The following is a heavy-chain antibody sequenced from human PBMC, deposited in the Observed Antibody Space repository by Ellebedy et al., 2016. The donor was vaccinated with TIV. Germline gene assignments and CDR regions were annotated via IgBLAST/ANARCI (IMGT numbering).Heavy chain of an antibody. D-gene: IGHD3-9*01. CDR2: IIPILGIA. V-gene: IGHV1-69*04. CDR3: ASLKDILTGYTNDAFYI. Sequence: AASVKVSCKASGGTFSSYAISWVRQAPGQGLEWMGRIIPILGIANYAQKFQGRVTITADKSTSTAYMELSSLRSEDTAVYYCASLKDILTGYTNDAFYIWGQGTMVTVSS. J-gene: IGHJ3*02. CDR1: GGTFSSYA.